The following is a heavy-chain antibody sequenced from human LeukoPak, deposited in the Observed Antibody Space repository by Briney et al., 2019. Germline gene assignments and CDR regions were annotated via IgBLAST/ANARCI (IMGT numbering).Heavy chain of an antibody. CDR2: ISYDGSNE. D-gene: IGHD3-10*01. CDR1: GFTFSSYA. Sequence: PGGSLRLSCAASGFTFSSYAMHWVRQVPGKGLEWVAVISYDGSNEYYADSVKGRFTISRDNSKNTLYLQMNSLRAEDTAVYYCARVSYYYGSGSSEYFDYWGQGTLVTVPP. J-gene: IGHJ4*02. CDR3: ARVSYYYGSGSSEYFDY. V-gene: IGHV3-30-3*01.